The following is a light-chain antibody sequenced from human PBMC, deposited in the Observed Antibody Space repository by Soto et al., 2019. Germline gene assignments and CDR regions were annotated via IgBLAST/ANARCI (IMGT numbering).Light chain of an antibody. V-gene: IGKV1-5*03. CDR1: QSLNDW. CDR2: KVY. Sequence: DIQMTQSPSTLSASVGDRVTITCRASQSLNDWLAWFQQKPGKTPNLLIYKVYNLESGVPSRFSGSGSGTEFTLAISSLQPDDFATYYCQQYNGYSWAFGQGTKVEI. J-gene: IGKJ1*01. CDR3: QQYNGYSWA.